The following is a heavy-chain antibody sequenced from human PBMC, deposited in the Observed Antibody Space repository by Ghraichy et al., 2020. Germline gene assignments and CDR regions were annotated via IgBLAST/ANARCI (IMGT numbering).Heavy chain of an antibody. CDR2: IKHGGIEK. CDR3: ARGFWSGLNYDMDV. D-gene: IGHD3-3*01. CDR1: GFTFSDYA. J-gene: IGHJ6*02. Sequence: GGSLRLSCAASGFTFSDYALHWVRQAPGKGLEWVADIKHGGIEKFYVDSVKGRFTISRDDAESSLYLQMNSLRADDTAVYYCARGFWSGLNYDMDVWGQGTTVSVSS. V-gene: IGHV3-7*03.